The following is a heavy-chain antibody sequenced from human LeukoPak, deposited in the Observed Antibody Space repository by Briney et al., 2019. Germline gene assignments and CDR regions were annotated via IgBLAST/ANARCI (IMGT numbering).Heavy chain of an antibody. CDR3: ARVIAAAGRLSGYYYYYMDV. J-gene: IGHJ6*03. D-gene: IGHD6-13*01. CDR1: GYSFTSYW. V-gene: IGHV5-51*01. Sequence: GESLKISCKGSGYSFTSYWIGWVRQMPGKGLEWMGIIYPGDSDTRYSPSFQGQVTLSADKSISTAYLQWSSLKASDTAMYYCARVIAAAGRLSGYYYYYMDVWGKGTTVTVSS. CDR2: IYPGDSDT.